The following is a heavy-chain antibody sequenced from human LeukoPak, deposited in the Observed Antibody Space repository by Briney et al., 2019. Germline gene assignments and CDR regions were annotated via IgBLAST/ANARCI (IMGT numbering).Heavy chain of an antibody. CDR1: GGSISSYY. Sequence: SETLSLTCTVSGGSISSYYWSWIRQPAGKGLEWIGRIYTSGSTNYNPSLKSRVTMSVDTSKNQFSLRLSSVTAADTAVYYCARDRYGWGSYYKSWFDPWGQGTLVTVSS. CDR2: IYTSGST. CDR3: ARDRYGWGSYYKSWFDP. J-gene: IGHJ5*02. D-gene: IGHD3-10*01. V-gene: IGHV4-4*07.